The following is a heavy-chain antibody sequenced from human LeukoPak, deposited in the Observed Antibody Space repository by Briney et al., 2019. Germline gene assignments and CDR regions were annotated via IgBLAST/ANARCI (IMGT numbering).Heavy chain of an antibody. V-gene: IGHV3-23*01. CDR1: GVTFSSYA. CDR2: ISGSGGST. J-gene: IGHJ4*02. Sequence: GGSLRLSCAASGVTFSSYAMSWVRQAPGKGLEWVSAISGSGGSTYYADSVKGRFTISRDNSKNTLYLQMNSLRAEDTAVYYCAKDFADPYYFDYWGQGTLVTVSS. D-gene: IGHD3-3*01. CDR3: AKDFADPYYFDY.